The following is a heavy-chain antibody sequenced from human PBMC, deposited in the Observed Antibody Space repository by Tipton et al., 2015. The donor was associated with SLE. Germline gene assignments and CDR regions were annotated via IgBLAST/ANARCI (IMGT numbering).Heavy chain of an antibody. V-gene: IGHV4-59*01. D-gene: IGHD6-13*01. CDR2: IYYSGST. CDR3: ARGRGIAAGVYFQH. J-gene: IGHJ1*01. Sequence: TLSLTCTVSGGSISSYYWNWIRQPPGKGLEWIGYIYYSGSTNHNPSPKSRVTISLDTSKNQFSLKLSSVTAADTAVYYCARGRGIAAGVYFQHWGQCTLVTVSS. CDR1: GGSISSYY.